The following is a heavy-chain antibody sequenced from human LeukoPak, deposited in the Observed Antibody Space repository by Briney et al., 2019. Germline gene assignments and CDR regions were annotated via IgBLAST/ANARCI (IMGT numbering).Heavy chain of an antibody. D-gene: IGHD2/OR15-2a*01. J-gene: IGHJ5*02. CDR3: ARDNNTSSLADP. V-gene: IGHV1-46*01. CDR1: GYTFTSYY. Sequence: ASVTVSCKASGYTFTSYYMHWVRQAPGQGLEWMGIINPSGGSTSNAQKFQGRVTMTRDTSTSTVYMELSSLTSEDTAVYYCARDNNTSSLADPWGQGTRVTVSS. CDR2: INPSGGST.